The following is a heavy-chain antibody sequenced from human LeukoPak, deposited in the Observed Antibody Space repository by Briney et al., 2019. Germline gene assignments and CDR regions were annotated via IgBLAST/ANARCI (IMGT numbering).Heavy chain of an antibody. D-gene: IGHD6-19*01. J-gene: IGHJ4*02. Sequence: GGSLRLSCAASGFTFRSYAMSWVRQAPGKGLEWVSAISGSGGSTYYADSVKGRFTISRDNSKNTLYLQMNSLRAEDTAVYYCAKGEQWLVKDLIDYWGQGTLVTVSS. CDR2: ISGSGGST. CDR3: AKGEQWLVKDLIDY. CDR1: GFTFRSYA. V-gene: IGHV3-23*01.